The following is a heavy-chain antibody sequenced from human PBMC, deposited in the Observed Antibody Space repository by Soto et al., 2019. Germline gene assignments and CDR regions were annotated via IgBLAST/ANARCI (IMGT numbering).Heavy chain of an antibody. CDR1: GFTFSSYG. J-gene: IGHJ4*02. CDR2: ISYDGSNK. D-gene: IGHD6-19*01. V-gene: IGHV3-30*18. Sequence: PGGSLRLSCAASGFTFSSYGMHWVRQAPGKGLEWVAVISYDGSNKYYADSVKGRFTISRDNSKNALYLQMNSLRAEDTAVYYCAKYSSAWYTDYWGQGTLVTVSS. CDR3: AKYSSAWYTDY.